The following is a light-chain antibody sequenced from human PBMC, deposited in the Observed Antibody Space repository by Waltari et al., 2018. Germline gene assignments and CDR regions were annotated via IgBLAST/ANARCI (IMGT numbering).Light chain of an antibody. CDR1: SSDLGSYNL. J-gene: IGLJ2*01. V-gene: IGLV2-23*03. CDR3: CSYAGSSTFL. CDR2: EGN. Sequence: QSALTQPASVSGSPGQSITISCTGTSSDLGSYNLVSWKQQHPGKAPKLLIYEGNKRHSGFSNRFPGSNSGNTASLTISGLQAEDEADYYCCSYAGSSTFLFGGGTKVTVL.